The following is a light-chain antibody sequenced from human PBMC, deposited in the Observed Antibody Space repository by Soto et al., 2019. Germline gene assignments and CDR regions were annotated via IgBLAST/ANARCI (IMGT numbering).Light chain of an antibody. Sequence: AIRITQSPSSLSASTGDRVTITCRASQGISSYLAWYQQKPGKAPKLLIYAASTLQSGVPSRFSGSGSGTDFTLTISSLQPEDFATYYCQQSYRTPTFGQGTRLEIK. J-gene: IGKJ5*01. CDR3: QQSYRTPT. CDR2: AAS. CDR1: QGISSY. V-gene: IGKV1-8*01.